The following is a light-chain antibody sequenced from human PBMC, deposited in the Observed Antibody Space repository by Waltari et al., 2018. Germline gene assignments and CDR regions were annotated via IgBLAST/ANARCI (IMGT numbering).Light chain of an antibody. J-gene: IGLJ1*01. CDR1: SWDVGAHRY. Sequence: QSALTPPPSATGSPGQSVPISCTGASWDVGAHRYVSLYQQHPGRAPKVMMYEVGKRPSVVPDRFAGSKADTTASLTISGLKLEDEADYYCTSDGGTSNVLFGSGTKVTV. CDR3: TSDGGTSNVL. CDR2: EVG. V-gene: IGLV2-8*01.